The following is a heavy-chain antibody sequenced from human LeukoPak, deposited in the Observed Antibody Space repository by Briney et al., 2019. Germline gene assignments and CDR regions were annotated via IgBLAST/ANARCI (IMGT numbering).Heavy chain of an antibody. Sequence: NSSETLSLTCAVYGGSFSGYYWSWIRQPPGKGLEWIGEINHSGSTNYNPSLKSRVTISVDTSKNQFSLKLSSVTAADTAVYYCAGKASNFDYWGQGTLVTVSS. CDR1: GGSFSGYY. D-gene: IGHD5/OR15-5a*01. CDR2: INHSGST. CDR3: AGKASNFDY. V-gene: IGHV4-34*01. J-gene: IGHJ4*02.